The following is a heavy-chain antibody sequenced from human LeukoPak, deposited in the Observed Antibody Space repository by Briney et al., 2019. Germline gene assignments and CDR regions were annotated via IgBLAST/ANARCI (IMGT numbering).Heavy chain of an antibody. J-gene: IGHJ4*02. D-gene: IGHD1-26*01. Sequence: SETLSLTCAVSGGSISSGGYSWSWIRQPPGKGLEWIGYIYHSGSTYYNPSLKSRVTISVDTSKNQFSLKLSSVTAADTAVYYCARGPTLGATTYFDYWGQGTLVTVSS. V-gene: IGHV4-30-2*01. CDR2: IYHSGST. CDR3: ARGPTLGATTYFDY. CDR1: GGSISSGGYS.